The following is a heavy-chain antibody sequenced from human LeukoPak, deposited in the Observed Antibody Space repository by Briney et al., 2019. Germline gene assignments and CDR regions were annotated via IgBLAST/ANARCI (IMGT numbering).Heavy chain of an antibody. CDR3: ASDGGDLPRGFDY. D-gene: IGHD2-21*02. J-gene: IGHJ4*02. Sequence: SETLSLTCTVSGGSISSSSYYWGWIRQPPGKGLEWIGSIYYSGSTYYNPSLRSRVTISVDTSKNQFSLKLSSVTAADTAVYYCASDGGDLPRGFDYWGQGTLVTVSS. V-gene: IGHV4-39*01. CDR1: GGSISSSSYY. CDR2: IYYSGST.